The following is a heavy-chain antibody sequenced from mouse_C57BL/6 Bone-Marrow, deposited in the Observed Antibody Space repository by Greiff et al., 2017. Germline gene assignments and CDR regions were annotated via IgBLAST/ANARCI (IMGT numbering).Heavy chain of an antibody. V-gene: IGHV5-9*01. CDR3: SRQVTTVLATKYFDV. Sequence: EVQRVESGGGLVKPGGSLKLSCAASGFTFSSYTMSWVRQTPEKRLQWVAAISGGGGNTYYPDSVKGRFTISRDNDKNILYLQMSSLRSEDTALYYCSRQVTTVLATKYFDVWGTVTTVTVSS. J-gene: IGHJ1*03. D-gene: IGHD1-1*01. CDR2: ISGGGGNT. CDR1: GFTFSSYT.